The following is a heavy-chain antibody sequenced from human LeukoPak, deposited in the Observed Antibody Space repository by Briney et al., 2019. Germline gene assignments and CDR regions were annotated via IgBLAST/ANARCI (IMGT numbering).Heavy chain of an antibody. CDR1: GGSFSGYY. CDR3: ASQYNWNFGHYYGMDV. Sequence: SETLSLTCAVYGGSFSGYYWSWIRQPPGKGLEWIGEINHSGSTNYNPSLKSRVTISVDTSKNQFSLKLSSVTAADTAVYYCASQYNWNFGHYYGMDVWGQGTTVTVSS. CDR2: INHSGST. D-gene: IGHD1-7*01. J-gene: IGHJ6*02. V-gene: IGHV4-34*01.